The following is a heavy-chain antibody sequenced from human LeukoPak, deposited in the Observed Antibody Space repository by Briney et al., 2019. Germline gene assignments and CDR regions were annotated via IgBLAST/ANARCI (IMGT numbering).Heavy chain of an antibody. CDR1: GFTFSSYG. CDR2: IWYDGSNK. J-gene: IGHJ3*02. Sequence: GRSLRLSCAASGFTFSSYGMPWVRQAPGKGLEWVAVIWYDGSNKYYADSVKGRFTISRDNSKNTLYLQMNSLRAEDTAVYYCARGFYDSSGYDAFDIWGQGTMVTVSS. D-gene: IGHD3-22*01. V-gene: IGHV3-33*01. CDR3: ARGFYDSSGYDAFDI.